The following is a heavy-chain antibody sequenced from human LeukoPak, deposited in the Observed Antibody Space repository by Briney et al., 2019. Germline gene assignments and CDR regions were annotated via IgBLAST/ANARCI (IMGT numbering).Heavy chain of an antibody. J-gene: IGHJ4*02. CDR3: ARGRPLDYNDLSGYYPFDY. Sequence: GGSLRLSCAASEFTFSTYAMNWVRQAPGKGLEWVAVISYDGSHKYYADSVKGRFTISRDNSKNTLYLQMNSLRAEDTAVYYCARGRPLDYNDLSGYYPFDYLGQGTMVTVSS. D-gene: IGHD3-22*01. CDR1: EFTFSTYA. V-gene: IGHV3-30-3*01. CDR2: ISYDGSHK.